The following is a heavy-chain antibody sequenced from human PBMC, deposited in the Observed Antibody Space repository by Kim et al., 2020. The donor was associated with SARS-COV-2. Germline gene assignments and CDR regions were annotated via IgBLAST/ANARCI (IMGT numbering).Heavy chain of an antibody. D-gene: IGHD4-17*01. Sequence: GGSLRLSCAASGFTFSGSAMHWVRQASGKGLEWVGRIRSKANSYATAYAASVKGRFTISRDDSKNTAYLQMNSLKTEDTAVYYCTRRRATVTTLYYYYGMDVWGQGTTVTVSS. CDR3: TRRRATVTTLYYYYGMDV. J-gene: IGHJ6*02. V-gene: IGHV3-73*01. CDR1: GFTFSGSA. CDR2: IRSKANSYAT.